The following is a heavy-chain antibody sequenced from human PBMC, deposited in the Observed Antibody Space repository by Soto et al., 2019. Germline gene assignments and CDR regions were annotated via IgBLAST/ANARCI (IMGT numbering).Heavy chain of an antibody. Sequence: PSETQCVTCTVAGGSIRSSAYYWGWVRQPPGKGLEWIGSVCYSGSTYYNPSLESRVTISVDKSKNQFSLKLMSLSAADTAVYYCGRLEGLATISYYFDYWGQGALVTVSS. J-gene: IGHJ4*02. D-gene: IGHD3-9*01. CDR2: VCYSGST. CDR3: GRLEGLATISYYFDY. V-gene: IGHV4-39*01. CDR1: GGSIRSSAYY.